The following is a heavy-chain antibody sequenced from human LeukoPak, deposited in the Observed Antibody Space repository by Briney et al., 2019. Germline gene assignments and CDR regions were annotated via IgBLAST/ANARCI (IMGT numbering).Heavy chain of an antibody. CDR1: GGSISSSSYY. J-gene: IGHJ6*02. D-gene: IGHD3-3*01. CDR2: IYYSGGT. CDR3: ARHRITIFGVVNPYGMDV. V-gene: IGHV4-39*01. Sequence: SSETLSLTCTVSGGSISSSSYYWGWIRQPPGKGLEWIGSIYYSGGTYYNPSLKSRVTISVDTSKNQFSLKLSSVTAADTAVYYCARHRITIFGVVNPYGMDVWGQGTTVTVSS.